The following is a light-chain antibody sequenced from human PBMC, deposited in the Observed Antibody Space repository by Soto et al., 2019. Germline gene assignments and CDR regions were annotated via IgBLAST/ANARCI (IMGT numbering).Light chain of an antibody. J-gene: IGKJ1*01. Sequence: EIVLTRSPGTLSXXXXXXGTLXCRASESLHMRYLAWYQQKPGQAPRLLIYNASDRPTGIPDRFSGDGSGTDFTLTISRLEPEDFAMYYCHQYGDSPQTFGQGTKVDI. V-gene: IGKV3-20*01. CDR3: HQYGDSPQT. CDR2: NAS. CDR1: ESLHMRY.